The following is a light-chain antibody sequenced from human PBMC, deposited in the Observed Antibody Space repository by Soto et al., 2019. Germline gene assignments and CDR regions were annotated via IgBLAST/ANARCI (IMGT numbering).Light chain of an antibody. J-gene: IGLJ2*01. Sequence: QSVLTQPPSVSATPGQKVTISCSGSSSNIGNNYVSWYRQLPGTAPQLLIYANNDRPSGVPDRFSGSRSDTSASLAITGLQAEDEGDYYCQSYDGSVVFGGGTKLTVL. CDR2: ANN. V-gene: IGLV1-40*01. CDR3: QSYDGSVV. CDR1: SSNIGNNY.